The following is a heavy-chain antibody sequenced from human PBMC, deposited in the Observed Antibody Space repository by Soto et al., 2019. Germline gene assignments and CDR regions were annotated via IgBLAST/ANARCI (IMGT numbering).Heavy chain of an antibody. J-gene: IGHJ5*02. Sequence: ASVKVSCKASGYTFTSYGISWVRQAPGQGLEWMGWISAYNGNTNYAQKLQGRVTMTTDTSTSTAYMELRSLRSDDTAVYYCARVGSPLYYSSTSCYESLDPWGQGTLVTVSS. CDR2: ISAYNGNT. V-gene: IGHV1-18*04. D-gene: IGHD2-2*01. CDR1: GYTFTSYG. CDR3: ARVGSPLYYSSTSCYESLDP.